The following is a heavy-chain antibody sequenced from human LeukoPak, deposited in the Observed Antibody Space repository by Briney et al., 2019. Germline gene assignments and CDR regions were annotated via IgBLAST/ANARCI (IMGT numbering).Heavy chain of an antibody. J-gene: IGHJ4*02. Sequence: SETLSLTCTVSGGSISSYYWSLIRQPPGKGLEWIGYIHYSGSTNYNPSLKSRVTISVDTSKNQSSLKLSSVAAADTAVYYCARLVGAGAHHFDYWGQGTLVTVSS. D-gene: IGHD1-26*01. CDR3: ARLVGAGAHHFDY. V-gene: IGHV4-59*08. CDR2: IHYSGST. CDR1: GGSISSYY.